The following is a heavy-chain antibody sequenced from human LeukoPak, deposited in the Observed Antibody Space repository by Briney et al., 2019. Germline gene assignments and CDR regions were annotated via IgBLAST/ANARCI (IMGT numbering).Heavy chain of an antibody. D-gene: IGHD3-22*01. CDR2: IRHDGHT. V-gene: IGHV4-38-2*02. J-gene: IGHJ4*02. CDR3: ARDPDDKDFDY. Sequence: SETLSLTCAVSGYSISSGDYWGWIRPPPGKGLEWIASIRHDGHTYYNPSLKSRVTIAVDMSKNQFSLTLTSVTAADTAVYFCARDPDDKDFDYWGQGTLVTVSS. CDR1: GYSISSGDY.